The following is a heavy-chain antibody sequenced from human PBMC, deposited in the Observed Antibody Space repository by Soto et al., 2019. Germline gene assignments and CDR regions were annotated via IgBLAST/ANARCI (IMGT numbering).Heavy chain of an antibody. V-gene: IGHV3-23*01. Sequence: EVQLLESGGGLVQPGGPLRLSCAASGFTFSNFAMTWVCQAPGKGLEWVSTIVDSGGNTYYADSVKGRFTISRDNSKNTLFLQMNSLRVEDTAVYYCAEGGFYDGFDYWGHGTLVTVSS. J-gene: IGHJ4*01. CDR1: GFTFSNFA. CDR2: IVDSGGNT. D-gene: IGHD5-12*01. CDR3: AEGGFYDGFDY.